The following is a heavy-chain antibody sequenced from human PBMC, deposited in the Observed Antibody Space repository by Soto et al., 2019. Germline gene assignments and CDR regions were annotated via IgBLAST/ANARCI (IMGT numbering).Heavy chain of an antibody. V-gene: IGHV3-33*01. CDR3: ARDGDVNTGFGKDY. Sequence: QVALVESGGGVVQPEKSLRLSCEASGFKFNNYGMHWVRQAPGKGLEWVAVIWFDGSKQYYADSVEGRFTISRDNSKNTLFLQMNSLRAEDTAVYYCARDGDVNTGFGKDYWGQGTLVTVSS. D-gene: IGHD3-16*01. CDR2: IWFDGSKQ. CDR1: GFKFNNYG. J-gene: IGHJ4*02.